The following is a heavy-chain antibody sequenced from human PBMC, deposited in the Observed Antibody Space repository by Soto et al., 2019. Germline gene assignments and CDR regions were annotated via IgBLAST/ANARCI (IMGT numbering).Heavy chain of an antibody. Sequence: QVQLQESGPRLVKPSETLSLTCTVSGGSLTNYYWSWIRQPPGKGLEWLGYIHHSGVTNYNPSLQSRVTMSVATSKNQFSLRLNSLTAADTAVYYCAREAGGYCTSTGCYGRFYFDYWGQGTLATVSS. V-gene: IGHV4-59*01. J-gene: IGHJ4*02. CDR3: AREAGGYCTSTGCYGRFYFDY. D-gene: IGHD2-2*01. CDR1: GGSLTNYY. CDR2: IHHSGVT.